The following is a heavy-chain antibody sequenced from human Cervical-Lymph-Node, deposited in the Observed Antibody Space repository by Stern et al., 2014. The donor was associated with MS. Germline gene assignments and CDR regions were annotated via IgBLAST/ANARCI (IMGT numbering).Heavy chain of an antibody. CDR3: ARDVLLNVEEPAATVRSLPSGMGV. D-gene: IGHD1/OR15-1a*01. CDR2: IIPFKGNN. V-gene: IGHV1-18*01. J-gene: IGHJ6*02. Sequence: VQLVESGAEVKKAGASVKVSCKSSGYTFLTYGINWVRQAPGQGLALLGWIIPFKGNNNYSQKVQGRVAVTTDTSTSTTYMDLRSLTSDDSAIYYCARDVLLNVEEPAATVRSLPSGMGVWGQGTMVTVSS. CDR1: GYTFLTYG.